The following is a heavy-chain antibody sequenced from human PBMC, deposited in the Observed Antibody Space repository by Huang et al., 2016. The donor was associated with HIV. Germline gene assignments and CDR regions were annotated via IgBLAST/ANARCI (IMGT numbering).Heavy chain of an antibody. CDR2: DNTDHGKQ. Sequence: QVQLVQSGSELKKPGASVKVSCKASGYTFTNYGVHWVRQATGQGLEWMGFDNTDHGKQRYAQGLTGRFVFSLDTSVNKAYLQISSLKAADSAIYYCVRVRRVMDTYCVADCSTLEAFDIWGQGTVVTVS. J-gene: IGHJ3*02. CDR1: GYTFTNYG. D-gene: IGHD2-21*02. V-gene: IGHV7-4-1*02. CDR3: VRVRRVMDTYCVADCSTLEAFDI.